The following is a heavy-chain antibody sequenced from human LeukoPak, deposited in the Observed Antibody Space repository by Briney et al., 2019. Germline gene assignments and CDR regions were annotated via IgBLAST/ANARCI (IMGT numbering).Heavy chain of an antibody. Sequence: PGGSLRLSCAASGFTVSSNYMSWVPQAPGKGLEWVSVIYSGGSTYYADSVKGRFTISRDNSKNTLYLQMNSLRAEDTAVYYCARDKYSSSSPYFDYWGQGTLVTVSS. CDR2: IYSGGST. D-gene: IGHD6-6*01. J-gene: IGHJ4*02. CDR3: ARDKYSSSSPYFDY. V-gene: IGHV3-53*01. CDR1: GFTVSSNY.